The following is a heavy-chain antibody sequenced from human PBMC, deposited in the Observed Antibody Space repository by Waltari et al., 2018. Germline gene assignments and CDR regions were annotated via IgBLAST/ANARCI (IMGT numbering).Heavy chain of an antibody. CDR2: INHSGST. Sequence: VQLLESGGGLVQPGGSLRLSCAASGFTFSSYAMSWVRQAPGKGLGWIGEINHSGSTNYNPSLKSRVTISVDTAKNQFSLKLSSVTAADTAVYYCARGPRYYDFWSGYPHWYGMDVWGQGTTVTVSS. CDR1: GFTFSSYA. J-gene: IGHJ6*02. CDR3: ARGPRYYDFWSGYPHWYGMDV. D-gene: IGHD3-3*01. V-gene: IGHV4-34*01.